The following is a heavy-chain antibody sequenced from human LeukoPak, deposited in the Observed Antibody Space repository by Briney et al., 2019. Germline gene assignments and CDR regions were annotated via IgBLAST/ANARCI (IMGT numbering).Heavy chain of an antibody. V-gene: IGHV1-69*05. J-gene: IGHJ5*02. CDR3: ASGLGWDADWFDP. Sequence: SVKVPCEASGGTFSSYAISWVRQAPGQGLEWMGGIIPIFGTANYAQKFQGRVTITTDESTSTAYMELSSLRSEDTAVYYCASGLGWDADWFDPWGQGTLVTVSS. D-gene: IGHD1-26*01. CDR1: GGTFSSYA. CDR2: IIPIFGTA.